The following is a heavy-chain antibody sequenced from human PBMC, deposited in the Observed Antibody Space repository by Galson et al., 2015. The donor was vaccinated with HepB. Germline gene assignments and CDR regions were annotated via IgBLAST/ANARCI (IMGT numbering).Heavy chain of an antibody. CDR1: GFTCTKYY. Sequence: SVKVSCKASGFTCTKYYIHWVRQAPGQGLEWMGILNPRAYSITYAQKFQGRLTMTRDTSTTTVYMELSSLRSEDTAVYYCATRVDSGFDYWGQGTPVTVSS. J-gene: IGHJ4*02. CDR3: ATRVDSGFDY. V-gene: IGHV1-46*03. CDR2: LNPRAYSI. D-gene: IGHD3-9*01.